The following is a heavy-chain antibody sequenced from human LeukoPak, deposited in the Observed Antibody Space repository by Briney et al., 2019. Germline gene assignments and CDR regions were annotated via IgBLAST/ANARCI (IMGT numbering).Heavy chain of an antibody. J-gene: IGHJ4*02. CDR3: TTDGVGVEGATYDN. D-gene: IGHD1-26*01. Sequence: NPGGSLRLSCAASGFTFSNAWMSWVRQAPGKGLEWVGRIKSKTDGGTTDYAAPVKGRFTISRDDSKNTLYLQMNSLKTEDTAVYYRTTDGVGVEGATYDNWGQGTLVSVSS. V-gene: IGHV3-15*01. CDR1: GFTFSNAW. CDR2: IKSKTDGGTT.